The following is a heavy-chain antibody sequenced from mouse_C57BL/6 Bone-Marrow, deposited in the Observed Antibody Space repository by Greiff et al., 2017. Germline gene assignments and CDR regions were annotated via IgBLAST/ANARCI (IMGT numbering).Heavy chain of an antibody. CDR3: TLRQLRGYFDY. Sequence: EVQRVESGGGLVQPGGSMKLSCAASGFTFSDAWMDWVRQSPEKGLEWVAEIRNKANNHATYYAESVKGRFTISRDDSKSSVYLQMNSLRAEDTGIYYCTLRQLRGYFDYWGQGTTLTVSS. D-gene: IGHD3-2*02. CDR2: IRNKANNHAT. J-gene: IGHJ2*01. V-gene: IGHV6-6*01. CDR1: GFTFSDAW.